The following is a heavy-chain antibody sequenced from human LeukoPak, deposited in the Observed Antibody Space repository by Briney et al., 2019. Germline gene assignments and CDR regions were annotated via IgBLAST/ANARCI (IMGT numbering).Heavy chain of an antibody. J-gene: IGHJ4*02. CDR3: AKDNYYGDYEVTSIFGVD. V-gene: IGHV3-30*02. CDR2: IRYDGTNK. D-gene: IGHD4-17*01. Sequence: GGSLRLSCAASGFTFSSYWMSWVRQAPGKGLEWVAFIRYDGTNKYYADSMKGRFNISRDNFKNTLYLQMNSLRAEDTAVYYCAKDNYYGDYEVTSIFGVDWGQGTLVTVSS. CDR1: GFTFSSYW.